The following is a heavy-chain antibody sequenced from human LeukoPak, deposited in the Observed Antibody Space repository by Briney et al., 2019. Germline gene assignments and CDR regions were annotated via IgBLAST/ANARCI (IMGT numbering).Heavy chain of an antibody. CDR2: IYTSGST. Sequence: PSETLSLTCTVSGGSISSYYWSWIQQPPGKGLEWIGYIYTSGSTNYNPSLKSRVTISVDTSKNQFSLKLSSVTAADTAVYYCARRILTGYYKDAFDIWGQGTMVTVSS. V-gene: IGHV4-4*09. D-gene: IGHD3-9*01. CDR3: ARRILTGYYKDAFDI. CDR1: GGSISSYY. J-gene: IGHJ3*02.